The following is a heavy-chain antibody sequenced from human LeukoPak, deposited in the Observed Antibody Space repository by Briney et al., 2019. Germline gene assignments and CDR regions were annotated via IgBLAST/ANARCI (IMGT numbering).Heavy chain of an antibody. V-gene: IGHV3-13*04. CDR2: IGTAGDT. D-gene: IGHD1-26*01. J-gene: IGHJ6*02. CDR3: ARGEVGATRYGMDV. Sequence: GGSLRLSCAASGFTFSSYDMHWVRQATGKGLEWVSAIGTAGDTYYPGSVKGRFTISRENAKNPLYLQMNSLRAGDTAVYYCARGEVGATRYGMDVWGQGTTVTVSS. CDR1: GFTFSSYD.